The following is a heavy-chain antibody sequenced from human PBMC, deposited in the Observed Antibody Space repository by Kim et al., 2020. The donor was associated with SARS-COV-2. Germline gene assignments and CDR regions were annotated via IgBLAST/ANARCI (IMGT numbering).Heavy chain of an antibody. CDR3: ARRIYDFWSGYPPGDWFDP. D-gene: IGHD3-3*01. J-gene: IGHJ5*02. Sequence: SRVTISVDKSKNQFSLKLSSVTAADTAVYYCARRIYDFWSGYPPGDWFDPWGQGTLVTVSS. V-gene: IGHV4-4*02.